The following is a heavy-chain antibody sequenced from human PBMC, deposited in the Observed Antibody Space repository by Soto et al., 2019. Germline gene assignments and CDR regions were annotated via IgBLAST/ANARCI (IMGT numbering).Heavy chain of an antibody. Sequence: PSETLSLTCTVSGGSISSGGYYWSWIRQHPGKGLEWIGYIYYSGSTYYNPSLKSRVTMSVDTSKNQFSLKLSSVTAADTAVYYCASEWGGYCSGGSCEYFQHWGQGTLVTVSS. D-gene: IGHD2-15*01. CDR3: ASEWGGYCSGGSCEYFQH. V-gene: IGHV4-31*03. CDR2: IYYSGST. J-gene: IGHJ1*01. CDR1: GGSISSGGYY.